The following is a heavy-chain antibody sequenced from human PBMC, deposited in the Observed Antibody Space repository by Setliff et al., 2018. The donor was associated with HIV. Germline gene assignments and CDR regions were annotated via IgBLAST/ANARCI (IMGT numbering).Heavy chain of an antibody. CDR2: ISAYNGNT. J-gene: IGHJ5*02. V-gene: IGHV1-18*01. CDR3: ATSQQLVRRFDP. D-gene: IGHD6-13*01. Sequence: ASVKVSCKASGYTFTSYGISWVRQAPGQGLEWMGWISAYNGNTIYAQKFQGRVTMTEDTSTDTAYMELSSLRSEDTAVYYCATSQQLVRRFDPWGQGTLVTVSS. CDR1: GYTFTSYG.